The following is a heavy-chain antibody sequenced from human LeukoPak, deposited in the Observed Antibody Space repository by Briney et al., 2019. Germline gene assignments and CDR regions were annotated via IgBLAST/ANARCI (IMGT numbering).Heavy chain of an antibody. V-gene: IGHV1-18*01. CDR1: GYTFTSYG. D-gene: IGHD1-26*01. CDR3: ARDLKRTVGANTTSDY. Sequence: ASVKVSCKASGYTFTSYGISWLRQAPGQGLEWMGLISAHNGDTNYAQKFQGRVSMTTDTSTSTGYMELRSLTSDDTAVYYCARDLKRTVGANTTSDYWGQGTLVSVSS. J-gene: IGHJ4*02. CDR2: ISAHNGDT.